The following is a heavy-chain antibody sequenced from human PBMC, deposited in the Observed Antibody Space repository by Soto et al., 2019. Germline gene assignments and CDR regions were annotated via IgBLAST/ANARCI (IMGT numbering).Heavy chain of an antibody. D-gene: IGHD3-3*01. J-gene: IGHJ4*02. Sequence: PGGSLRLSCAASGFTFSDYYMSWIRQAPGKGLEWVSYISSSSSYTNYADSVKGRFTISRDNAKNSLYLQMNSLRAEDTAVYYCARVKYYDFWSGYFSNAYLDYWGQGTLVTVS. V-gene: IGHV3-11*06. CDR2: ISSSSSYT. CDR3: ARVKYYDFWSGYFSNAYLDY. CDR1: GFTFSDYY.